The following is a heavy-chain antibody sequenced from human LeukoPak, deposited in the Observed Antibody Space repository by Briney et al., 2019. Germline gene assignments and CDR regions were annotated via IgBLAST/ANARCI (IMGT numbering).Heavy chain of an antibody. V-gene: IGHV4-30-2*01. CDR1: GGSPRSGGFS. CDR3: ARTYYSVSGFYHRRTTPQVYFDY. Sequence: PSETLSLTCAVSGGSPRSGGFSGSWIRQPPGKGLEWIVYIYDGGSTNSHPSLKSRVTISVDRSKNPCSLKLSSVTAAETAVYYCARTYYSVSGFYHRRTTPQVYFDYWGEGILVTVSS. CDR2: IYDGGST. D-gene: IGHD3-10*01. J-gene: IGHJ4*02.